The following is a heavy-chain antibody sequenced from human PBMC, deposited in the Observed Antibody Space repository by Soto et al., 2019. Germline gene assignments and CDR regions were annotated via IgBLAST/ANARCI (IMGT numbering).Heavy chain of an antibody. J-gene: IGHJ4*02. Sequence: PSETLSLTCAVSGGSFSGYYWNWIRQPPGKGLEWLGEISRSGSATYNPSLKGRVTMSVDTSRNQISLNVTSVTAADTAVYYCARGPLMTYYYYTGSRQRGYFAFWGQGTLVTVSS. CDR2: ISRSGSA. CDR3: ARGPLMTYYYYTGSRQRGYFAF. V-gene: IGHV4-34*01. CDR1: GGSFSGYY. D-gene: IGHD3-10*01.